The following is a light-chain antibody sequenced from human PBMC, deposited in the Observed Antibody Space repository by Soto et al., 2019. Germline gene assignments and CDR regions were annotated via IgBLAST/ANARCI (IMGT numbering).Light chain of an antibody. J-gene: IGKJ1*01. CDR1: QSVSSN. V-gene: IGKV3-15*01. Sequence: EIVMTQSPATLSVSPGERATLSCRASQSVSSNLAWYQQKPGQAPRLLIYGASTRATGIPARFSGSGSGTEFTLTISSLQPEDFAVYYCQQYNNWPPWTFGQGTKV. CDR2: GAS. CDR3: QQYNNWPPWT.